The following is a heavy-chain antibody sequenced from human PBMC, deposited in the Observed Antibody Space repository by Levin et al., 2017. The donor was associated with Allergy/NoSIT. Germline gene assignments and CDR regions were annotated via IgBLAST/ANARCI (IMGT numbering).Heavy chain of an antibody. V-gene: IGHV3-23*01. CDR2: ISGSGGRT. CDR3: AKNLGADEGDYILTGLFDY. D-gene: IGHD3-9*01. CDR1: FFPFSPFP. Sequence: LSFFSSFFPFSPFPLSWVRQGPGRGLEWLADISGSGGRTYYADSVKGRFSLSLSHSKNIVYLQMNSLRGEDTAVYYCAKNLGADEGDYILTGLFDYWGQGTLVTVSS. J-gene: IGHJ4*02.